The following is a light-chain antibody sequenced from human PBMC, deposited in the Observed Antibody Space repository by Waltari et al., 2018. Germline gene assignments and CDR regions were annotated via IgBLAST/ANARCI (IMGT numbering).Light chain of an antibody. Sequence: SYVLTQPPSVSVAPGKTARISCGGDSLATKSVNWYQQRPGQAPKLLISYDSDRPPGIPERFSGSHSGHTATLTIRRVEAGDEADYYCQVWVSASDDRIFGGGTKLTVL. CDR2: YDS. V-gene: IGLV3-21*01. J-gene: IGLJ2*01. CDR3: QVWVSASDDRI. CDR1: SLATKS.